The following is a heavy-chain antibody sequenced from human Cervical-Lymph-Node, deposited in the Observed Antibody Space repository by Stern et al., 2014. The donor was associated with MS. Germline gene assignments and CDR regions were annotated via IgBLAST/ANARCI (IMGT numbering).Heavy chain of an antibody. V-gene: IGHV3-74*01. CDR3: ARDLAGRDDF. J-gene: IGHJ4*02. CDR2: INEDGKIT. CDR1: GFTFSTYW. Sequence: EVQLVESGGGLVQPGGSLRLSCAASGFTFSTYWMHWVRQAPGQGLAWVSRINEDGKITNYADSVNGRFTTSRDTAKNTLYLQMTGVRAEDTAVYYCARDLAGRDDFWGQGTLVTVS.